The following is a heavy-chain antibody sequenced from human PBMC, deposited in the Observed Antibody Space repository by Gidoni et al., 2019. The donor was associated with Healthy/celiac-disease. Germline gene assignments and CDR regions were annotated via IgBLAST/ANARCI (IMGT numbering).Heavy chain of an antibody. V-gene: IGHV1-18*01. CDR1: GYTFTSYG. CDR3: ARIPDGCSGGSFYARYGMDV. Sequence: QVQLVQSGAEVKKTGASVQVSCKAAGYTFTSYGISWVRQAPGQVLEWMGWISAYNGNTNYAQKLQGRVTMTTDTSTSTAYMELRSLRSDDTAVYYCARIPDGCSGGSFYARYGMDVWGQGTTVTVSS. CDR2: ISAYNGNT. D-gene: IGHD2-15*01. J-gene: IGHJ6*02.